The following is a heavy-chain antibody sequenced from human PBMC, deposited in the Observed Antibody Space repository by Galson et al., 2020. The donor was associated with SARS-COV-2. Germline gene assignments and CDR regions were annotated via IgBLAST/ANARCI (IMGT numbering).Heavy chain of an antibody. V-gene: IGHV3-73*01. D-gene: IGHD1-1*01. CDR1: GHTFSGSA. Sequence: GGSLRLSRETSGHTFSGSAIHWVRQASGKGLEWVGRIRSNANNYETLYAASVKGRFTISRDESKYTAYLQMSSLQAEETAVYYCVRRLLTKAWKYPRDYWGQGTLVTVSS. J-gene: IGHJ4*02. CDR3: VRRLLTKAWKYPRDY. CDR2: IRSNANNYET.